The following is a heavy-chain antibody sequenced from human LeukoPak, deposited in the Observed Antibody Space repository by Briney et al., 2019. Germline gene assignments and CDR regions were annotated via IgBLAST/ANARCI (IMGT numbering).Heavy chain of an antibody. CDR3: TTVNPDIVVVPAAIGGHYFDY. CDR1: AFTFSNAW. Sequence: GGSLRRSCAASAFTFSNAWMSWVRQAPGKGLEWVGRIKSKTDGGTADYAAPVKGRFTISRDDLKNTLYLQMNSLKTEHTAVYYCTTVNPDIVVVPAAIGGHYFDYWGQGTLVTVSS. V-gene: IGHV3-15*01. J-gene: IGHJ4*02. D-gene: IGHD2-2*01. CDR2: IKSKTDGGTA.